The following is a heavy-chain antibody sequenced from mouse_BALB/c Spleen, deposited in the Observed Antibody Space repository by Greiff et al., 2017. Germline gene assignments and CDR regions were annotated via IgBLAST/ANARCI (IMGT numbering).Heavy chain of an antibody. V-gene: IGHV5-4*02. CDR2: ISDGGSYT. CDR1: GFTFSDYY. CDR3: ARDYGNYFMDY. D-gene: IGHD2-1*01. J-gene: IGHJ4*01. Sequence: EVMLVESGGGLVKPGGSLKLSCAASGFTFSDYYMYWVRQTPEKRLEWVATISDGGSYTYYPDSVKGRFTISRDNAKNNLYLQMSSLKSEDTAMYYCARDYGNYFMDYWGQGTSVTVSS.